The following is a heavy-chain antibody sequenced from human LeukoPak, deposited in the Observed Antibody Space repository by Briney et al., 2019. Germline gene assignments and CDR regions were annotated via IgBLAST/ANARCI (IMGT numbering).Heavy chain of an antibody. D-gene: IGHD1-26*01. Sequence: ASVKVSCKASGYTFTGYYMHWVRQAPGQGLEWMGWINPNSGGTNYAQKFQGRVTMTRDTSISTAYMELSRLRSDDTAVYYCARGMFSGSYYGWFDPWGQGTLVTVSS. CDR3: ARGMFSGSYYGWFDP. CDR2: INPNSGGT. J-gene: IGHJ5*02. CDR1: GYTFTGYY. V-gene: IGHV1-2*02.